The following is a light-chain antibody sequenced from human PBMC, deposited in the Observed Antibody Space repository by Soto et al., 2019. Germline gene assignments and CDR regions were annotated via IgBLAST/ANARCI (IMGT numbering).Light chain of an antibody. CDR2: GHT. CDR3: QSYDNTLSGSVV. CDR1: SSNIGAGYD. J-gene: IGLJ2*01. V-gene: IGLV1-40*01. Sequence: QSVLTQPPSVSGAPGQRVTISCTGSSSNIGAGYDVNWYQQVAGKPPKLLIYGHTNRPSGVPDRFSGSKSGTSASLAITGLLAEDEAYYYCQSYDNTLSGSVVFGGGIKLTVL.